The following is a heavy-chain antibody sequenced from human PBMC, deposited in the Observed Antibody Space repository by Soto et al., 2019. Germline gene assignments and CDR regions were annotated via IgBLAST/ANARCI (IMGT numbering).Heavy chain of an antibody. CDR2: IYYSGST. CDR3: ARGSPHFDSSGYYYNEDY. J-gene: IGHJ4*02. V-gene: IGHV4-59*01. CDR1: GGSFDGYY. Sequence: SETLSLTCKVSGGSFDGYYWSWIRQPPGKGLEWIGYIYYSGSTNYNPSLKSRVTISLDTSKNQFSLKLTSVTAADTAVYFCARGSPHFDSSGYYYNEDYWGQGTLVTVSS. D-gene: IGHD3-22*01.